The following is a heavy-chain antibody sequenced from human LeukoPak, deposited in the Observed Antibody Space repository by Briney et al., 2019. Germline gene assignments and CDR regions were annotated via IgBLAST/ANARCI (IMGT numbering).Heavy chain of an antibody. V-gene: IGHV3-23*01. CDR3: AXXXSIVVVPAPKGFDY. J-gene: IGHJ4*02. Sequence: GGSLRLSCAASGFTFRSYAMSWVRQAPGKGREWVSAISGSGGSTYYAYSVNGRFTISRDNSQNTLYLQLNTLRAGDTGLYLCAXXXSIVVVPAPKGFDYWGQGALVTVSS. CDR1: GFTFRSYA. D-gene: IGHD2-2*01. CDR2: ISGSGGST.